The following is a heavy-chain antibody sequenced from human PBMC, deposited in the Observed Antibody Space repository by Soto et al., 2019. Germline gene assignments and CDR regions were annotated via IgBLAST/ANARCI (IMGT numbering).Heavy chain of an antibody. CDR1: GGSISSGGYY. CDR2: IYYSGST. Sequence: SETLSLTCTVSGGSISSGGYYWSWIRQHPGKGLEWIGYIYYSGSTYYNPSLKSRVTISVDTSKNQFSLKLSSVTAADTAVYYCARGPTKPTEWLQRVGYFQHWGQGTLVTVSS. D-gene: IGHD5-12*01. CDR3: ARGPTKPTEWLQRVGYFQH. V-gene: IGHV4-31*03. J-gene: IGHJ1*01.